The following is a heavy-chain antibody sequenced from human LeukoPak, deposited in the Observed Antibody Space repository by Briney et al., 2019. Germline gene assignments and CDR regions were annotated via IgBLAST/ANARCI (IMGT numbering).Heavy chain of an antibody. D-gene: IGHD3-22*01. Sequence: GGSLRLSCAASGFTFSSYAMNWVRQAPGKGLEWVSAISGSGGSTYYADSVKGRFTISRDNSKNTLYLQMNSLRAEDTAVYYCAKESVYYDSSGYYYRYFDYWGQGTLVTVSS. J-gene: IGHJ4*02. CDR3: AKESVYYDSSGYYYRYFDY. CDR1: GFTFSSYA. V-gene: IGHV3-23*01. CDR2: ISGSGGST.